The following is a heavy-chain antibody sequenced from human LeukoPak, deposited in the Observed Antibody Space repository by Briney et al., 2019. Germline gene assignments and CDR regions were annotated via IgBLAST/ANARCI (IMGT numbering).Heavy chain of an antibody. D-gene: IGHD2-2*01. J-gene: IGHJ6*03. CDR2: VSSSGGTI. CDR3: ARVGTTNYYFYYMDV. Sequence: PGGSLRLSCAASGFTFSTYTMNWVRQAPGKGLEWASHVSSSGGTIYYADSVKGRFTISRDNAKNSLYLQMNSLRAEGTAVYYCARVGTTNYYFYYMDVWGKGTTVTVSS. V-gene: IGHV3-48*04. CDR1: GFTFSTYT.